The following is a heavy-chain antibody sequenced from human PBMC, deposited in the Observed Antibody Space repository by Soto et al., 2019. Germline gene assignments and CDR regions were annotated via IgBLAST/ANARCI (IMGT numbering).Heavy chain of an antibody. CDR3: ARGGRSAYYYYMGV. D-gene: IGHD3-16*01. J-gene: IGHJ6*03. V-gene: IGHV4-39*01. CDR2: IYYSGST. CDR1: GGSISSSSYY. Sequence: SETLSLTCTVSGGSISSSSYYWGWIRQPPGKGLEWIGSIYYSGSTYYNPSLKSRVTISVDTSKNQFSLKLSSVTAADTAVYYCARGGRSAYYYYMGVWGKGTTVTVSS.